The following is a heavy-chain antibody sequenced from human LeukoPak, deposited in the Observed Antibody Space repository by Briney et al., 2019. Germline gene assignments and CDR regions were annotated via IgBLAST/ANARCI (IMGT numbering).Heavy chain of an antibody. D-gene: IGHD6-13*01. V-gene: IGHV4-34*01. CDR1: GGSFSGYY. J-gene: IGHJ4*02. CDR2: INHSGST. CDR3: ARDPEEQQLAYYFDY. Sequence: SETLSLTCAVYGGSFSGYYWSWIRQPPGKGLEWIGEINHSGSTNYNPSLKSPVTISVDTSKNQFSLKLSSVTAADTAVYYCARDPEEQQLAYYFDYWGQGTLVTVSS.